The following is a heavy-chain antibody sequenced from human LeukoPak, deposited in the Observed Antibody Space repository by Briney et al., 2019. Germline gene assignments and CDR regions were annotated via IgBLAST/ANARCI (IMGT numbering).Heavy chain of an antibody. D-gene: IGHD2-2*01. Sequence: GGSLRLSCAASGFTFSSYAMSWVRQAPGKGLEWVAVISYDGSNKYYADSVKGRFTISRDNSKNTLYLQMNSLRAEDTAVYYCARAGGCSSTSCSSDYWGQGTLVTVSS. J-gene: IGHJ4*02. V-gene: IGHV3-30-3*01. CDR2: ISYDGSNK. CDR3: ARAGGCSSTSCSSDY. CDR1: GFTFSSYA.